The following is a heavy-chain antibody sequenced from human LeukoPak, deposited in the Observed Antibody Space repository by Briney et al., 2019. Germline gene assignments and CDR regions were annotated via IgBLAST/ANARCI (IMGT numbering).Heavy chain of an antibody. J-gene: IGHJ4*02. V-gene: IGHV4-39*01. CDR3: ARTYSGSYYVLEYYFDY. D-gene: IGHD1-26*01. CDR1: GGSISSSSYY. CDR2: IYYNGST. Sequence: PAETLSLTCTVSGGSISSSSYYWGWIRQPPGKGLEWIGSIYYNGSTYYNPSLKSRVTISVDTSKNQFSLKLSSVTAADTAVYYCARTYSGSYYVLEYYFDYWGQGTLVTVSS.